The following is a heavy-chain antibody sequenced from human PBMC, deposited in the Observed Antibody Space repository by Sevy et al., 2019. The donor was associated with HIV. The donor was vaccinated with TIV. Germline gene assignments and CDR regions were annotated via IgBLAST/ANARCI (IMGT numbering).Heavy chain of an antibody. J-gene: IGHJ5*02. V-gene: IGHV4-59*12. Sequence: SETLSLTCAVSGGSITSYYWSWIRQPPGKGLEWIGYIYYSGSTNYNPSLKSRVTISVDTSKNQLSLKLSSVAAADTAIYYCARLRRDNSVFLNWFDPWGQGTLVTVSS. D-gene: IGHD3-22*01. CDR2: IYYSGST. CDR3: ARLRRDNSVFLNWFDP. CDR1: GGSITSYY.